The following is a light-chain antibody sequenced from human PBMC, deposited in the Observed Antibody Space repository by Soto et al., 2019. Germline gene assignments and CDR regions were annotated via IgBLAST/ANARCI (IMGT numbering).Light chain of an antibody. J-gene: IGLJ3*02. V-gene: IGLV1-40*01. CDR1: SPNIGAGYD. CDR2: GNS. Sequence: QLVLTQPPSVSGAPGQRVTISCTGSSPNIGAGYDVHWYQQLPGTAPKLLIYGNSNRPSGVPDRFSGSKSGTSASLAITGLQAEDEADYYCQSYDSSLSGLFGGGTKLTVL. CDR3: QSYDSSLSGL.